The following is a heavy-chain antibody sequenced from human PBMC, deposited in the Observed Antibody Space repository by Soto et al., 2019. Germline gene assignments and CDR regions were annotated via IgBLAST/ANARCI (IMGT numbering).Heavy chain of an antibody. CDR2: INIDGSTT. CDR1: GFSLSNYW. CDR3: VRRRRGDGYTFGY. J-gene: IGHJ4*02. D-gene: IGHD5-12*01. Sequence: EVQLVESGGVSVQPGGSLRLSCAASGFSLSNYWMHWVRQAPGKGLVWVSRINIDGSTTTYADSVKGRFTISRDNAKNTLYLQRNSLRDEDTAVYYCVRRRRGDGYTFGYWGQGTLVTVSS. V-gene: IGHV3-74*01.